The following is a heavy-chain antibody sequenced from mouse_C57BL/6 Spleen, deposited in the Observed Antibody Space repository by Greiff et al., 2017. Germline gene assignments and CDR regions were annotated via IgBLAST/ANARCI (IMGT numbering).Heavy chain of an antibody. J-gene: IGHJ2*01. CDR1: GYTFTSYT. V-gene: IGHV1-4*01. Sequence: VQLQQSGAELARPGASVKMSCKASGYTFTSYTMHWVKQRPGQGLEWIGYINPSSGYTKYNQKFKDKATLTADKSSSTAYLQLSSLTSEDSAVYYCARWGTLYYFDYWGQGTTLTVSS. D-gene: IGHD3-3*01. CDR3: ARWGTLYYFDY. CDR2: INPSSGYT.